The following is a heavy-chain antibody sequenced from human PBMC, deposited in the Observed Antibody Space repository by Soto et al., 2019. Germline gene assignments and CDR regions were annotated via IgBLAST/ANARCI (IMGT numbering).Heavy chain of an antibody. CDR1: GFTFGSYA. V-gene: IGHV3-23*04. CDR3: ARVRYPSAPRRPLDYYFMDV. J-gene: IGHJ6*03. CDR2: ISGGESGR. Sequence: VQLVESGGGLVQPGGSLRLSCAASGFTFGSYAMTWVRQAPGQGLEWVSGISGGESGRYYSDSVEARFTISRDNPKNLLYLQMNTLRVEDTGVYFCARVRYPSAPRRPLDYYFMDVWGNGTTITVSS. D-gene: IGHD1-20*01.